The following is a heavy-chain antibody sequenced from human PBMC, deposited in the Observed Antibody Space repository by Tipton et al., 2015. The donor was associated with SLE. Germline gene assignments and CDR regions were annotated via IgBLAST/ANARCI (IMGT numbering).Heavy chain of an antibody. Sequence: TLSLTCIVSGGSISSGSYCWSWIRQPAGKGLEWIGRIYSSGSTIYNPSLKSRLTLSLDTSKNQFSLRVRSVTAADTAVYYCARGGGSYYDYWGQGTLVTVSS. J-gene: IGHJ4*02. CDR2: IYSSGST. V-gene: IGHV4-61*02. CDR3: ARGGGSYYDY. D-gene: IGHD1-26*01. CDR1: GGSISSGSYC.